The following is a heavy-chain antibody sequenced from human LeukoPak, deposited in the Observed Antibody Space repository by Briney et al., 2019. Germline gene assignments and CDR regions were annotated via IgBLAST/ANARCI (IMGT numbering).Heavy chain of an antibody. CDR2: INPNSGGT. J-gene: IGHJ6*03. D-gene: IGHD3-3*01. Sequence: ASVKVSCKAARSIFTGYYMHWVRQAPGQGLEWMGRINPNSGGTKYAQKFQGRVTMTRDTSISTPYMELSRLRSDDTAVYYCARDGTTYYDFWSGTSGYYYYYMDVWGKGTTVTVSS. CDR3: ARDGTTYYDFWSGTSGYYYYYMDV. V-gene: IGHV1-2*06. CDR1: RSIFTGYY.